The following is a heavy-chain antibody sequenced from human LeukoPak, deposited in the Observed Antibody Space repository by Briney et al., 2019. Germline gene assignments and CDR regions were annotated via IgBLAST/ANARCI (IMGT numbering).Heavy chain of an antibody. J-gene: IGHJ4*02. CDR2: INPSGGST. V-gene: IGHV1-46*01. CDR1: GYTSPFYG. CDR3: ARRYSSSSIDY. Sequence: GASVKVSCKVSGYTSPFYGITWVRQAPGQELEWMGIINPSGGSTSYAQKFQGRVTMTRDTSTSTVYMELSSLRSEDTAVYYCARRYSSSSIDYWGQGTLVTVSS. D-gene: IGHD6-6*01.